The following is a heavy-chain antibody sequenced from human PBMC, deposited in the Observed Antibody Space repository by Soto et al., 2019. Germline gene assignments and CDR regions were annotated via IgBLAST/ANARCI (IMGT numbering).Heavy chain of an antibody. D-gene: IGHD3-16*02. CDR1: GFTFSSYA. V-gene: IGHV3-23*01. Sequence: GGSLRLSCAASGFTFSSYAMSWVRQAPGKGLEWVSAISGSGGSTYYADSVKGRFTIPRDNSKNRLYLQMNSLRAEDTAVYYCAKEFKRRLHLGELSLYQYYYYYMDVWGKGTTVTVSS. CDR2: ISGSGGST. CDR3: AKEFKRRLHLGELSLYQYYYYYMDV. J-gene: IGHJ6*03.